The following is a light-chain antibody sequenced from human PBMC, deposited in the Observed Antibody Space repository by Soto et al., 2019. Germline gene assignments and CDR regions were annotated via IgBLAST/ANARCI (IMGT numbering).Light chain of an antibody. V-gene: IGKV4-1*01. CDR2: WAS. J-gene: IGKJ1*01. CDR3: QQYFTSPWT. Sequence: DIGMTQSPDSLGVSLGERATFNCKSSQSILDRSKNKYYLAWYQQKSGQPPKLLIYWASLRESGVPDRFTGSGSGTDFTLTISSLQAEDVAVYYCQQYFTSPWTFGQGTKVDIK. CDR1: QSILDRSKNKYY.